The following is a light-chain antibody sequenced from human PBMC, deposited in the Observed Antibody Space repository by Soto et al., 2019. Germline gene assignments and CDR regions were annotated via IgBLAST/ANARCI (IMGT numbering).Light chain of an antibody. CDR2: KAS. V-gene: IGKV1-5*03. Sequence: DIQMTQSPSTLSASVGDRVTITCRASQSISSWLAWYQQKPGKAPKLLIYKASSLESGVPSRFSGSGSGPEFPLTISRLQPDDFATYYFQQYNSYSWTFGQGTKVQIK. CDR1: QSISSW. CDR3: QQYNSYSWT. J-gene: IGKJ1*01.